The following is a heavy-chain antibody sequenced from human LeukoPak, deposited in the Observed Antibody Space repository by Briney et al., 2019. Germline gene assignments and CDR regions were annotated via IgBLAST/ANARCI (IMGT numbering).Heavy chain of an antibody. CDR2: IIPILGIA. CDR3: ARDSRDYVWGSYRS. D-gene: IGHD3-16*02. J-gene: IGHJ5*02. V-gene: IGHV1-69*04. Sequence: SVKVSCKASGGIFSSYAISWVRQAPGQGLEWMGRIIPILGIANYAQKFQGRVTITADKSTSTAYMELSSLRSEDTAVYYCARDSRDYVWGSYRSWGQGTLVTVSS. CDR1: GGIFSSYA.